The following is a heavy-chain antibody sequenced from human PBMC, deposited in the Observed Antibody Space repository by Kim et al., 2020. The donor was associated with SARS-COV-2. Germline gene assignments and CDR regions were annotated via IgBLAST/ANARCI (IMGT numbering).Heavy chain of an antibody. CDR1: GGSISSGGYY. V-gene: IGHV4-31*03. Sequence: SETLSLTCTVSGGSISSGGYYWSWIRQHPGKGLEWIGYIYYSGSTYYNPSLKSRVTISVDTSKNQFSLKLSSVTAADTAVYYCARDTGYSSGWYYYFDYWGQGTLVTVSS. CDR2: IYYSGST. D-gene: IGHD6-19*01. J-gene: IGHJ4*02. CDR3: ARDTGYSSGWYYYFDY.